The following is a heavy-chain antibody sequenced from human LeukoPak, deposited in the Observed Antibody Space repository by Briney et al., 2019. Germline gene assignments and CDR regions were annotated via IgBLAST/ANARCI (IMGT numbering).Heavy chain of an antibody. V-gene: IGHV3-7*05. CDR1: GFTLSTYW. Sequence: GGSLRLSCAASGFTLSTYWMSWVRQAPGKGLEWVANINQDGREKYHVDSVKGRFTISRDNAKKSLYLQMNSLRAEDTAVYYCARHSEGPVNDAFDIWGQGTKVTVSS. J-gene: IGHJ3*02. D-gene: IGHD2-2*01. CDR3: ARHSEGPVNDAFDI. CDR2: INQDGREK.